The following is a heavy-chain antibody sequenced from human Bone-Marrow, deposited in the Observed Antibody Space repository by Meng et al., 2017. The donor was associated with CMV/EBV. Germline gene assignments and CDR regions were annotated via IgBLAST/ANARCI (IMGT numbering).Heavy chain of an antibody. J-gene: IGHJ4*02. CDR1: GFTFTSSA. CDR3: AAEPEYSSSSGDY. V-gene: IGHV1-58*01. CDR2: IVVGSGNT. D-gene: IGHD6-6*01. Sequence: SVKVSCKASGFTFTSSAVQWVRQARGQRLEWIGWIVVGSGNTNYAQKFQERVTITRDMSTSTAYMELSSLRSEDTAVYYCAAEPEYSSSSGDYWGQGKLVNVDS.